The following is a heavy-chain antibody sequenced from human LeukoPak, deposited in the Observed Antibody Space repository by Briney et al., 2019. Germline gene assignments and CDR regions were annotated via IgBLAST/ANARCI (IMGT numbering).Heavy chain of an antibody. CDR3: EKDACSSWYPSYYYYYMDV. Sequence: PGGSLRLSCAASGFTFSSYGMHWVRQAPGKGLEWVAFIRYDGSNKYYADSVKGRFTISRDNSKNTLYLQMNSLRAEDTAVYYCEKDACSSWYPSYYYYYMDVWGKGTTVTISS. V-gene: IGHV3-30*02. D-gene: IGHD6-13*01. J-gene: IGHJ6*03. CDR2: IRYDGSNK. CDR1: GFTFSSYG.